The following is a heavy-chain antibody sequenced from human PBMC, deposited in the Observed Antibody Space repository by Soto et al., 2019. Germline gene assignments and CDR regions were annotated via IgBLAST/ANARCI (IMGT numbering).Heavy chain of an antibody. V-gene: IGHV5-51*01. CDR3: ARLCTGSTSCYTYYYYGMDV. CDR2: IYPGDSDT. Sequence: GESLKISCKGSGYSFTSYWIGWVSQMPGKGLEWMGIIYPGDSDTRYSPSFQGQVTISADKSISTAYLQWSSLKASDTAMYYCARLCTGSTSCYTYYYYGMDVWGQGTTVTVSS. CDR1: GYSFTSYW. J-gene: IGHJ6*02. D-gene: IGHD2-2*01.